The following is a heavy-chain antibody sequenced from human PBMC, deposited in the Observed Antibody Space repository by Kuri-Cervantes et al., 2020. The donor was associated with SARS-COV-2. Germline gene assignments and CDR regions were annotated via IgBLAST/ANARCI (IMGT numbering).Heavy chain of an antibody. D-gene: IGHD6-19*01. Sequence: GGSLRLSCAASGFTLSSYSMNWVRQAPGKGLEWVSSISSSSSYIYYADSVKGRFTISRDNAKNSLYLQMNSLRAEDTAVYYCAKADKRGYSSYWGQGTLVTVSS. CDR2: ISSSSSYI. CDR1: GFTLSSYS. J-gene: IGHJ4*02. V-gene: IGHV3-21*01. CDR3: AKADKRGYSSY.